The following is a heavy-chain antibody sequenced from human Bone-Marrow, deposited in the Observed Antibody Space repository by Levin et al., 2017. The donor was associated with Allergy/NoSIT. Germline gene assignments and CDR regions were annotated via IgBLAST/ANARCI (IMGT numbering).Heavy chain of an antibody. CDR3: ARDKSGTYSFDGFDV. V-gene: IGHV4-4*07. J-gene: IGHJ3*01. D-gene: IGHD1-26*01. Sequence: ASETLSLTCSVSGVSTSSYFWSWIRQPAEKGLEWIGRVHVTGTTNYNPSVKSRVSMSVDTSKNQVSLKLSSVTAADTAVYYCARDKSGTYSFDGFDVWGQGALVIVSS. CDR1: GVSTSSYF. CDR2: VHVTGTT.